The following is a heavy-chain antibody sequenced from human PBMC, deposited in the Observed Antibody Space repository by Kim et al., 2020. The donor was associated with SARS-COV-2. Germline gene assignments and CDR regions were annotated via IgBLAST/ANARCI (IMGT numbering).Heavy chain of an antibody. V-gene: IGHV3-9*01. Sequence: GGSLRLSCAASGFTFDDYAMHWVRQAPGKGLEWVSGISWNSGSIGYADSVKGRFTISRDNAKNSLYLQMNSLRAEDTALYYCAAEDAFDIWGQGTMVTVSS. J-gene: IGHJ3*02. CDR3: AAEDAFDI. CDR2: ISWNSGSI. CDR1: GFTFDDYA.